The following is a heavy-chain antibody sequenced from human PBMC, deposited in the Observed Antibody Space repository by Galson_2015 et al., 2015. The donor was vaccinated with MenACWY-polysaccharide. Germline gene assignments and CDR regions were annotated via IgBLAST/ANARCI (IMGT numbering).Heavy chain of an antibody. J-gene: IGHJ4*02. CDR3: ARGYSAYD. Sequence: CLRTSCAADGVTFGSYCRHWVGQAPGTRLVWVSRIKSDRSSTVNADSVQGRFAISREIAKNTLYLQMNSLRAEDTALYYCARGYSAYDWGQGTLVTVSA. CDR1: GVTFGSYC. D-gene: IGHD5-12*01. V-gene: IGHV3-74*01. CDR2: IKSDRSST.